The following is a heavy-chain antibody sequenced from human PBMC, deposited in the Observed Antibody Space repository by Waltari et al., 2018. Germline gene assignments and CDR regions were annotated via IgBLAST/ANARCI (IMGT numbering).Heavy chain of an antibody. CDR3: ARDGEYSYGYVDY. J-gene: IGHJ4*02. CDR2: IKQDGSEK. D-gene: IGHD5-18*01. V-gene: IGHV3-7*01. CDR1: GFTFSSYW. Sequence: EVQLVESGGGLVQPGGSLRLSCAASGFTFSSYWMSVVRQAPGKGLEWVANIKQDGSEKYYVDSVKGRFTISRDNAKNSLYLQMNSLRAEDTAVYYCARDGEYSYGYVDYWGQGTLVTVSS.